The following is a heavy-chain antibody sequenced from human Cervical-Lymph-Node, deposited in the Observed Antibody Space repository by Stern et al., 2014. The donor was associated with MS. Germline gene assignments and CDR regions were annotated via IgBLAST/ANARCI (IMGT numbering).Heavy chain of an antibody. Sequence: QVTLRESGPVLVKPTETLKLTCTVSGFSLSNARMGVSWIRQPPGKALEWLANHFFNDEKSYSTSLKTRLSISKDTSKSQVVLTMTNMDPVDTATYYCARIKVSRIAAAGSDAFDIWGQGTMVTVSS. D-gene: IGHD6-13*01. CDR3: ARIKVSRIAAAGSDAFDI. V-gene: IGHV2-26*01. CDR2: HFFNDEK. J-gene: IGHJ3*02. CDR1: GFSLSNARMG.